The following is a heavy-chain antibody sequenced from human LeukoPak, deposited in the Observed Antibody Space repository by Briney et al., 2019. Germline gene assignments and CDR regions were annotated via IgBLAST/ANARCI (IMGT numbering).Heavy chain of an antibody. D-gene: IGHD3-22*01. J-gene: IGHJ4*02. CDR2: IYYSGGT. Sequence: SEALSLTCTVSGGPINTDNYWSWIRQTPGKVLEWIGHIYYSGGTFYSPSLKSRLTISIDTSKNQFSLKLTSVTAADTAVYYCARDRDGYYPHFDNWGQGTLVPVSS. V-gene: IGHV4-30-4*01. CDR3: ARDRDGYYPHFDN. CDR1: GGPINTDNY.